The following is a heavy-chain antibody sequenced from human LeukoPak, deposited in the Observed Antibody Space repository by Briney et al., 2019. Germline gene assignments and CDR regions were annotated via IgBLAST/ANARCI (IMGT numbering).Heavy chain of an antibody. CDR1: GFTLSSYA. CDR2: ISGSGGST. D-gene: IGHD3-22*01. CDR3: AKHRGIVVINYFDY. Sequence: PGGSLRLSCAASGFTLSSYAMSWVRQAPGKGLEWVSGISGSGGSTYYADSVKGRFTISRDISKNTLYLQMNSLKAEDTAVYYCAKHRGIVVINYFDYCGQGTLVTVSS. J-gene: IGHJ4*02. V-gene: IGHV3-23*01.